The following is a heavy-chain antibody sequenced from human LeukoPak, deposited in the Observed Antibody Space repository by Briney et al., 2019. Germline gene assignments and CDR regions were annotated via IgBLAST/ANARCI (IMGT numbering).Heavy chain of an antibody. CDR2: IYSDGST. Sequence: PGGSLRLSCAASGFTFSDYSMNWVRQAPGKGLEWVSVIYSDGSTYYADSVKGRFTISRDNSKNTLYLQMNSLRDEDTAVYYCARWVVATMFDYWGQGTLVTVSS. CDR1: GFTFSDYS. V-gene: IGHV3-66*01. J-gene: IGHJ4*02. CDR3: ARWVVATMFDY. D-gene: IGHD5-12*01.